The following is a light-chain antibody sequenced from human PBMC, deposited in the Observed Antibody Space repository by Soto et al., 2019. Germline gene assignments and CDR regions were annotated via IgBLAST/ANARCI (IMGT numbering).Light chain of an antibody. Sequence: EIVLTHSPATLSLSPAERATLSCRASQSVSSYLACYQQKPGQAPRLLIYDAYNRVTGIPARFSGRGSGTYFTLTIRSLGTGDSAVYYCQQRSNCRPTFCAGTKVDIK. V-gene: IGKV3-11*01. CDR3: QQRSNCRPT. J-gene: IGKJ4*01. CDR2: DAY. CDR1: QSVSSY.